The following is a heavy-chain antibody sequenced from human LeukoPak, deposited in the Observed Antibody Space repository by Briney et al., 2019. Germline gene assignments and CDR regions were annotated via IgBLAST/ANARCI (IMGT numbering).Heavy chain of an antibody. Sequence: GSSVKVSCKASGGTFSSSAITWVRQAPGQGLEWMGGIIPLFGTANYARKFQGRVTITADESTNTAYMEQGGLRSEDTAVYYCASSPSGYQFDFWGQGTLVTVSS. CDR1: GGTFSSSA. J-gene: IGHJ4*02. D-gene: IGHD2-2*01. CDR3: ASSPSGYQFDF. CDR2: IIPLFGTA. V-gene: IGHV1-69*01.